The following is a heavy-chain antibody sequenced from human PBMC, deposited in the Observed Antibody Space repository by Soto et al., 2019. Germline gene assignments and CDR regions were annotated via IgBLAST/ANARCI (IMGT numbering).Heavy chain of an antibody. CDR3: AKDHSDGPNVRDLGPFDL. D-gene: IGHD3-16*01. J-gene: IGHJ4*02. Sequence: GGSLRLSCAASGFKFYHYGMHRVRQAPGKGLEWVAVMSFDGSNTYYADSVRGRFTISRDNSRNTFFLQMNSLSLDDTAVYYCAKDHSDGPNVRDLGPFDLWGLGSLVTVS. CDR1: GFKFYHYG. V-gene: IGHV3-30*18. CDR2: MSFDGSNT.